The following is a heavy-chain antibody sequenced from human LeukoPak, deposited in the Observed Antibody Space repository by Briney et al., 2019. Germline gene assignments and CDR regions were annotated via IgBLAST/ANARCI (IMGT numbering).Heavy chain of an antibody. CDR1: GGSFSGYY. Sequence: SETLSLTCAVYGGSFSGYYWSWIRQPPGKGLEWIGEINHSGSTNYNPSLKSRVTISVDTSKNQFSLKLSSVTAADTAVYYCARAGGSYPYYYYYYYMDVWGKGTTVTVSS. D-gene: IGHD1-26*01. CDR2: INHSGST. CDR3: ARAGGSYPYYYYYYYMDV. V-gene: IGHV4-34*01. J-gene: IGHJ6*03.